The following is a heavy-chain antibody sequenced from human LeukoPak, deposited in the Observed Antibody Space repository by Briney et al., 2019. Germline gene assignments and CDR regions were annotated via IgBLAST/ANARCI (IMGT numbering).Heavy chain of an antibody. CDR1: GFTFSSYS. Sequence: GGPLRLSCAASGFTFSSYSMNWVRHAPGKGLEEVSSISSSSSSIYYADSVKGRFTISRDNAKNSLYLQMNSLRAEDTAVYYCARDEGIAAAGNDYWGQGTLVTVFS. D-gene: IGHD6-13*01. J-gene: IGHJ4*02. CDR3: ARDEGIAAAGNDY. V-gene: IGHV3-21*01. CDR2: ISSSSSSI.